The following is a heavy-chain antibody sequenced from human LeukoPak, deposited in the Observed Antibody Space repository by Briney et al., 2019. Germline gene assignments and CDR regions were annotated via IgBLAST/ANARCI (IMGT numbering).Heavy chain of an antibody. CDR2: IYSSGNT. D-gene: IGHD1-1*01. V-gene: IGHV4-4*08. CDR1: GFTFSSYN. Sequence: PSETLSLTCAASGFTFSSYNMNWVRQPPGKGLEWIGYIYSSGNTSYNPSLNSRVTISLDTTKNQFSLMLRSLPAADKTVEYYAARYVARPGERFDYWGQGTLVTVSS. CDR3: AARYVARPGERFDY. J-gene: IGHJ4*02.